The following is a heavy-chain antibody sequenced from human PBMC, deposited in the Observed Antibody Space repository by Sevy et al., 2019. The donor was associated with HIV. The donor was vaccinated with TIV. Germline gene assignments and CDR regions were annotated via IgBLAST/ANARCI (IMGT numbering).Heavy chain of an antibody. Sequence: GGSLRLSCAASGFSFSQYSMNWVRQAPGKGLEWLSYISGTSGTIYYAASVKGRFTISRDNAKNSVYLQMNGLRDEDTAVYYCARVVLYYDANYCDYWGQGALVTVSS. CDR2: ISGTSGTI. CDR1: GFSFSQYS. V-gene: IGHV3-48*02. D-gene: IGHD3-22*01. CDR3: ARVVLYYDANYCDY. J-gene: IGHJ4*02.